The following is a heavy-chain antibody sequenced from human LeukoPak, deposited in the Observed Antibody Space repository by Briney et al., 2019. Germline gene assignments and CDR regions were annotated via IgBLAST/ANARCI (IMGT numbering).Heavy chain of an antibody. J-gene: IGHJ6*02. CDR3: AKEHCGGDCYYYYGMDV. CDR2: ISYEGSNK. Sequence: PGGPLRLSCAASGFTFSSYGMHGVRQAPGKGREGVAVISYEGSNKYYADSVKGRFTISRDNSKNTLYLQMNSLRAEDTAVYYCAKEHCGGDCYYYYGMDVWGQGTTVTVSS. V-gene: IGHV3-30*18. CDR1: GFTFSSYG. D-gene: IGHD2-21*02.